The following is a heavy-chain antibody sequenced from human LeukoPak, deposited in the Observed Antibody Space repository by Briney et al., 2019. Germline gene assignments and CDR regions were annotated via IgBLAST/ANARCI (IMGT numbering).Heavy chain of an antibody. D-gene: IGHD3-22*01. CDR2: IIPIFGTA. J-gene: IGHJ4*02. CDR3: ARDYYDSSGYYDY. V-gene: IGHV1-69*06. CDR1: GGTFSSYA. Sequence: SVKVSCKASGGTFSSYAISWVRQAPGQGLEWMGGIIPIFGTANYAQKFQGRVTITADKSTSTAYMELRSLRSDDTAVYYCARDYYDSSGYYDYWGQGTLVTVSS.